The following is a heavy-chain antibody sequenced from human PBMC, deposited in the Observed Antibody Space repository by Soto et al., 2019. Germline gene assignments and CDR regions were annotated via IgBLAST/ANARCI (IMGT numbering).Heavy chain of an antibody. J-gene: IGHJ5*02. CDR1: GFTFSSYA. CDR2: ISGSGGST. Sequence: PGESLKISCAASGFTFSSYAMSWVRQAPGKGLEWVSAISGSGGSTYYADSVKGRFTISRDNSKNTLYLQMNSLRAEDTAVYYCARDLGSWHWFDPWGQGTLVTVSS. D-gene: IGHD6-13*01. V-gene: IGHV3-23*01. CDR3: ARDLGSWHWFDP.